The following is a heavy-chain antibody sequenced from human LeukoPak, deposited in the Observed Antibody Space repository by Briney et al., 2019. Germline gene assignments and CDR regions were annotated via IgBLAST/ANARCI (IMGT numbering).Heavy chain of an antibody. J-gene: IGHJ4*02. CDR3: TTGRQD. CDR1: GFTFSDAW. Sequence: GGSLRLSCAASGFTFSDAWMGWVRQAPGKGLEWVGRIKSETDGGTTDYAATVKGRFTISRDDSKNTLYLQMNSLQTEDTVVYYCTTGRQDWGQGTLVTVSS. V-gene: IGHV3-15*01. CDR2: IKSETDGGTT.